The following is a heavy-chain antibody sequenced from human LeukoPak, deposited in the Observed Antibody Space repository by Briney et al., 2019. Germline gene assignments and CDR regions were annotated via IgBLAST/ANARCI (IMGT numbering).Heavy chain of an antibody. J-gene: IGHJ4*02. V-gene: IGHV3-23*01. CDR1: GFTFSNYA. CDR2: LSGNERDT. CDR3: SKDLERHTVGYFDS. Sequence: GGSLRLSCAASGFTFSNYAMSWVRQAPGKGLEWVSSLSGNERDTRYADSVRGRFTISRDNSENLLYLQMTSLGAEDTAIYYCSKDLERHTVGYFDSRGQGVLVTVSS. D-gene: IGHD1-1*01.